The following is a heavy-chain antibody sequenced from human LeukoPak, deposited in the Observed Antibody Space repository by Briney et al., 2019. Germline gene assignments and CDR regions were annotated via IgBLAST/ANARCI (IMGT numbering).Heavy chain of an antibody. CDR2: ISTSGSPM. CDR1: GFTFSGYY. CDR3: AREGTNHIDY. D-gene: IGHD2-8*01. J-gene: IGHJ4*02. Sequence: SLRLSCAASGFTFSGYYMSWIRQAPGKGLEWLSYISTSGSPMYYADSVKGRFTISRDNAKNSLYLQVNSLRAEDTAVYYCAREGTNHIDYWGQGTLVTVSS. V-gene: IGHV3-11*01.